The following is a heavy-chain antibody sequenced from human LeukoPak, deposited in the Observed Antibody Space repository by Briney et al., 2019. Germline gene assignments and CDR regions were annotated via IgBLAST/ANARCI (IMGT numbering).Heavy chain of an antibody. D-gene: IGHD3-10*01. J-gene: IGHJ3*02. V-gene: IGHV1-18*01. CDR1: GYTFTSYG. Sequence: ASVKVSCKASGYTFTSYGISWVRQAPGQGLEWMGWICAYNGNTNYAQKLQGRVTMTTDTSTSTAYMELRSLRSDDTAVYYCAGYYYDSGSYDFFVWDAFDIWGQGTMVTVSS. CDR2: ICAYNGNT. CDR3: AGYYYDSGSYDFFVWDAFDI.